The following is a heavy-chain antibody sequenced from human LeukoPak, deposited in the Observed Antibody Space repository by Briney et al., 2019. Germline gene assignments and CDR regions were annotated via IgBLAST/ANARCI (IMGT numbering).Heavy chain of an antibody. CDR1: GFTFSSYA. V-gene: IGHV3-23*01. CDR2: ISGGGGST. D-gene: IGHD2-2*01. Sequence: GGSLRLSCAASGFTFSSYAMSWVRQGPGKGLEWVSAISGGGGSTYYADSVKGRFTISRDNSKNTLYLQMNSLRAEDTAVYYCAKDDYYCSSTSCYPYYYYGMDVWGQGTTVTVSS. J-gene: IGHJ6*02. CDR3: AKDDYYCSSTSCYPYYYYGMDV.